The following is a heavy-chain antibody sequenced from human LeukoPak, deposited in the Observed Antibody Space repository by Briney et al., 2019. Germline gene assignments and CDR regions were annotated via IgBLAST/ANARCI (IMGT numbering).Heavy chain of an antibody. J-gene: IGHJ4*02. V-gene: IGHV3-30*18. CDR3: AKDSSGWSHYFDY. CDR1: GFTFSSYG. Sequence: GGSLRLSCAASGFTFSSYGMHWVRQAPGKGLEWVAVISYDGSNKYYADSVKGRFTISRDNSKNTLYLQMNSLRAEDTAVCYCAKDSSGWSHYFDYWGQGTLVTVSS. CDR2: ISYDGSNK. D-gene: IGHD6-19*01.